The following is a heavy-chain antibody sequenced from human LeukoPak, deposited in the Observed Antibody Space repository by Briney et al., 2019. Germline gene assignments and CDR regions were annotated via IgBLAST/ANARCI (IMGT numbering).Heavy chain of an antibody. J-gene: IGHJ4*02. CDR3: ARAAAAGTFDY. D-gene: IGHD6-13*01. Sequence: PGGSLRLSCAASGFTFSNYWMSWVRQAPGKGLEWVAHINQDGSEKYYVDSVKGRFTISRDNAKNSLYLQMNSLRAEDTAVYFCARAAAAGTFDYWGQGTLVTVSS. CDR1: GFTFSNYW. CDR2: INQDGSEK. V-gene: IGHV3-7*02.